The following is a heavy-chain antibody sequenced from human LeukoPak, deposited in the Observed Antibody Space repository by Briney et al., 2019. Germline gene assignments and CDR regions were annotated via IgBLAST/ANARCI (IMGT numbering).Heavy chain of an antibody. Sequence: GGSLRLSCAVSGITLSNCGMSWVRQAPGKGLEWVAGISGSGGSKNYADSVKGRFTVSRDNRKNTLNLQMNNLRTEDTAVYFCAKRGVVIRVILVGFHKEAYYFDSWGQGALVTVSS. D-gene: IGHD3-22*01. V-gene: IGHV3-23*01. CDR3: AKRGVVIRVILVGFHKEAYYFDS. J-gene: IGHJ4*02. CDR2: ISGSGGSK. CDR1: GITLSNCG.